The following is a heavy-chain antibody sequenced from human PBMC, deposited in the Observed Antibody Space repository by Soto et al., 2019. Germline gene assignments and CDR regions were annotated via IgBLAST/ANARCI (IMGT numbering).Heavy chain of an antibody. Sequence: SETLSLTCTVSGGSISSSSYYWGWIRQPPGKGLEWIGYIYYSGSTNYNPSLKSRVTISVDTSKNQLSLKLSSVTAADTAVYYCARHEVLYNWFDPWGQGTRVTVSS. CDR2: IYYSGST. CDR3: ARHEVLYNWFDP. CDR1: GGSISSSSYY. J-gene: IGHJ5*02. V-gene: IGHV4-39*01.